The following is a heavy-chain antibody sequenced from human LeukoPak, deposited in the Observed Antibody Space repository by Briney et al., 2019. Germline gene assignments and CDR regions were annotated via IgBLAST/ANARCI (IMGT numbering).Heavy chain of an antibody. J-gene: IGHJ3*02. D-gene: IGHD3-22*01. V-gene: IGHV3-23*01. CDR2: ISGSGGST. CDR1: GFTFSGYA. Sequence: GGSLRLSCAASGFTFSGYAMSWVRQAPGKGLEWVSAISGSGGSTYYADSVKGRFTISRDNSKNTLYLQMNSLRAEDTAVYYCAKSPRITMIVEDAFDIWGQGTMVTVSS. CDR3: AKSPRITMIVEDAFDI.